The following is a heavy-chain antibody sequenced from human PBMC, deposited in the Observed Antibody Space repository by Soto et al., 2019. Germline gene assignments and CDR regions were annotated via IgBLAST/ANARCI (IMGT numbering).Heavy chain of an antibody. CDR1: GFTFSSYG. V-gene: IGHV3-30*18. D-gene: IGHD5-18*01. J-gene: IGHJ4*02. CDR2: ISYDGSNK. Sequence: ESGGGVVQPGRSLRLSCAASGFTFSSYGMHWVRQAPGKGLEWVAVISYDGSNKYYADSVKGRFTISRDNSKNTLYLQMNSLRAEDTAVYYCAKGGRYSYGYVDYWGQGTLVTVSS. CDR3: AKGGRYSYGYVDY.